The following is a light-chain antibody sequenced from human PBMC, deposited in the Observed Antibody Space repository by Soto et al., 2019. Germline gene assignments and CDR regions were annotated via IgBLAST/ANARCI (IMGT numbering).Light chain of an antibody. J-gene: IGKJ4*01. V-gene: IGKV3-11*01. CDR2: DSS. CDR1: QSVSSY. Sequence: EIVLTPSPATLSLSPGERATLSCRASQSVSSYLAWYQQKPGQAPRLLIYDSSNRATGIPAMFSGRGSGTDFTLTISSLEPEDFAVYYCKQRNNWPLTFGAGTKVEIK. CDR3: KQRNNWPLT.